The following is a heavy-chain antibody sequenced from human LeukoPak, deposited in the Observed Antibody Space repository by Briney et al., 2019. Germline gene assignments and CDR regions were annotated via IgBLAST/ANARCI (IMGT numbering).Heavy chain of an antibody. J-gene: IGHJ1*01. CDR1: GFSFSDYD. CDR2: ISGRSSHI. Sequence: GGSLRLSCSASGFSFSDYDMNWVRQAPGKGLEGVSAISGRSSHIYYGGSVTGRFTISRDTAKNSLYLQMDSLGVEDTAVYYCGRAFPPLRTSSAGDLWGQGTLVIVSS. V-gene: IGHV3-21*01. D-gene: IGHD3-16*01. CDR3: GRAFPPLRTSSAGDL.